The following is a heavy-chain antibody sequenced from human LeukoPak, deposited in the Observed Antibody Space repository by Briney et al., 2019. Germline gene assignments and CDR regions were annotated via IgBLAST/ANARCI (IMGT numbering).Heavy chain of an antibody. Sequence: GGSLRLSCAASGFTFRSYAMHWVRQAPGKGLEWVTFISHDGSNEYYADSVKGRFTTSRDNSENTLYLQMNSLRAEDTAVYYCASESTGQQFDYWGQGTLVTVSS. J-gene: IGHJ4*02. V-gene: IGHV3-30*04. D-gene: IGHD6-13*01. CDR3: ASESTGQQFDY. CDR2: ISHDGSNE. CDR1: GFTFRSYA.